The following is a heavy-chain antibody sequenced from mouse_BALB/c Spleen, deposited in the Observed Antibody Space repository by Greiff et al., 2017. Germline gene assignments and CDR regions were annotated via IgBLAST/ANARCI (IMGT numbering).Heavy chain of an antibody. D-gene: IGHD4-1*01. Sequence: EVKLVESGGGLVKPGGSLKLSCAASGFTFSSYTMSWVRQTPEKRLEWVATISSGGSYTYYPDSVKGRITISRDNAKNTLYLQMSSLKSEDTAMYYCTRDRGNWGYFDVWGAGTTVTVSS. CDR1: GFTFSSYT. CDR3: TRDRGNWGYFDV. V-gene: IGHV5-6-4*01. J-gene: IGHJ1*01. CDR2: ISSGGSYT.